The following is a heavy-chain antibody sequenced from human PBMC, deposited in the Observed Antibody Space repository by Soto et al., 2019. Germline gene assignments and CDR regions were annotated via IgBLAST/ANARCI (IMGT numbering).Heavy chain of an antibody. J-gene: IGHJ4*02. D-gene: IGHD3-22*01. CDR1: GFTFSSYA. Sequence: GGSLRLSCAASGFTFSSYAMSWVRQAPGKGLEWVSAISGSGGSTYYADSVKGRFTISRDNSKNTLYLQMNSLRAEDTAVYYCANITGFKTYYYDSSGYYGHYWGQGTLVTVSS. V-gene: IGHV3-23*01. CDR2: ISGSGGST. CDR3: ANITGFKTYYYDSSGYYGHY.